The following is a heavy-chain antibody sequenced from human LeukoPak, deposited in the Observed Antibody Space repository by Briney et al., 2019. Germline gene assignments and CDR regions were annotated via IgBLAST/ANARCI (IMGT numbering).Heavy chain of an antibody. J-gene: IGHJ4*02. V-gene: IGHV3-33*05. CDR1: GFTFSSYG. Sequence: PGGSLRLSCAASGFTFSSYGMHWVRQAPGKGLEWVAVISYDGSNKYYADSVRGRFTASRDNAKNSLYLQMNNLRAEDTAVYYCSNGIYSSSYWGQGTLVTVSS. CDR3: SNGIYSSSY. CDR2: ISYDGSNK. D-gene: IGHD6-6*01.